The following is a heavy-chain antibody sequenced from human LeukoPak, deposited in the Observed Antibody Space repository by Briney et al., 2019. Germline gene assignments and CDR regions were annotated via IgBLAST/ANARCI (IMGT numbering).Heavy chain of an antibody. Sequence: APVKVSCKASGYTFTGYYMHWVRQAPGQGLEWMGRINPNSGGTNYAQKFQGRVTMTRDTSISTAYMELSRLRSDDTAVYYCARVLVRGYYGSGSYVLYYWGQGTLVTVSS. CDR1: GYTFTGYY. CDR2: INPNSGGT. CDR3: ARVLVRGYYGSGSYVLYY. J-gene: IGHJ4*02. D-gene: IGHD3-10*01. V-gene: IGHV1-2*06.